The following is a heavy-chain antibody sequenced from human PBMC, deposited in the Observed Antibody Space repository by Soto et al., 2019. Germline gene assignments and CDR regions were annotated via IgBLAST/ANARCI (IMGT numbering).Heavy chain of an antibody. CDR1: GGSISSGDYY. Sequence: SETLSLTCTVSGGSISSGDYYWSWIRQPPGKGLEWIGYIYYSGSTYYNPSLKSRVTISVDTSKNQFSLKLSSVTAADTAVYYCARDPWDNWNDDYYGMDVWGQGTTVTVYS. J-gene: IGHJ6*02. CDR2: IYYSGST. CDR3: ARDPWDNWNDDYYGMDV. V-gene: IGHV4-30-4*08. D-gene: IGHD1-20*01.